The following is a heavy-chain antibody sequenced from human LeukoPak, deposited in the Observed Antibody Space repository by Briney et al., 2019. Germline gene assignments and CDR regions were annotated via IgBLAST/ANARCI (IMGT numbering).Heavy chain of an antibody. Sequence: GASVKVSRKASGYTFSNYHIHWVRQAPGQGIEWMGIINPRYGSTTYAQNFQGRVTMTRDMSTSTVYMELSSLRSEDTAVYYCARVEARDGSTGYYFDYWGQGTLLTVSS. CDR3: ARVEARDGSTGYYFDY. V-gene: IGHV1-46*01. D-gene: IGHD5-24*01. CDR1: GYTFSNYH. CDR2: INPRYGST. J-gene: IGHJ4*02.